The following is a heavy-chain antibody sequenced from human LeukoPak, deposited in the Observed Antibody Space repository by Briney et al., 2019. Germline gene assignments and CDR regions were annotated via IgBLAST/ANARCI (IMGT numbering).Heavy chain of an antibody. CDR2: ISGSGGST. D-gene: IGHD6-19*01. CDR3: AKDRLYSSGRVFDY. J-gene: IGHJ4*02. V-gene: IGHV3-23*01. Sequence: GGSLRLSCAASGFTFSSYAMSWVRQAPGKGLEWVPAISGSGGSTYYADSVKGRFTISRDNSKNTLYLQMNSLRAEDTAVYFCAKDRLYSSGRVFDYWGQGTLVTVSS. CDR1: GFTFSSYA.